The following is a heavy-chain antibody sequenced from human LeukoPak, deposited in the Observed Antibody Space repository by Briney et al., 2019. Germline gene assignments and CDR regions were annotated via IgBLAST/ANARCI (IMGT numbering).Heavy chain of an antibody. J-gene: IGHJ4*02. Sequence: GGSLRLSCAASGFTFSSYAMSWVRQAPGKGLEWVSAISGSGDRTYYADSVKGRFTISRDNSKNTLFLHMNSLRAEDTAVYSCAKGYYGSGSYGWFDYWGQGTLVTVSS. CDR2: ISGSGDRT. CDR1: GFTFSSYA. CDR3: AKGYYGSGSYGWFDY. D-gene: IGHD3-10*01. V-gene: IGHV3-23*01.